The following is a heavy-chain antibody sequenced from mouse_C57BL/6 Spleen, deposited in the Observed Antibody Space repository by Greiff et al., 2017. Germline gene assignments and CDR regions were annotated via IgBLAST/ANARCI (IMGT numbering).Heavy chain of an antibody. V-gene: IGHV3-6*01. Sequence: ESGPGLVKPSQSLSLTCSVTGYSITSGYYWNWIRQFPGNKLEWMGYISYDGSNNYNPSLKNRISITRDTSKNQCFLKLNSVTTEDTATYYCARGSTAPFAYWGQGTLVTVSA. J-gene: IGHJ3*01. CDR2: ISYDGSN. D-gene: IGHD3-2*01. CDR3: ARGSTAPFAY. CDR1: GYSITSGYY.